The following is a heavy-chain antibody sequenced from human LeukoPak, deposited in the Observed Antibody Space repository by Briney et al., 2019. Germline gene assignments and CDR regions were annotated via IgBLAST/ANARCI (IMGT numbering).Heavy chain of an antibody. D-gene: IGHD6-13*01. Sequence: PGRSLRLSCAASGFTFDDYAMHWVRQAPGKGLEWVSGISWNSGSIGYADSVKGRFTISRDNAKNSLHLQMNSLRAEDTALYYCASTAGSSWYGLIDYWGQGTLVTVSS. V-gene: IGHV3-9*01. CDR3: ASTAGSSWYGLIDY. J-gene: IGHJ4*02. CDR1: GFTFDDYA. CDR2: ISWNSGSI.